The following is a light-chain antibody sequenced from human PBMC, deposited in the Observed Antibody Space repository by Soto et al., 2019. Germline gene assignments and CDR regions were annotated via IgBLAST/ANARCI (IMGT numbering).Light chain of an antibody. V-gene: IGKV3-15*01. J-gene: IGKJ1*01. CDR3: QQYNDWPRT. CDR1: QSVGTY. Sequence: EIVMTQSPATLSVSPGERATLSCRGSQSVGTYLAWYQQKPGQAPRILIYGASTRAAGISPRFSGGGSGTEFTLTISSLQSEDFAVYHCQQYNDWPRTFGQGTKVGIK. CDR2: GAS.